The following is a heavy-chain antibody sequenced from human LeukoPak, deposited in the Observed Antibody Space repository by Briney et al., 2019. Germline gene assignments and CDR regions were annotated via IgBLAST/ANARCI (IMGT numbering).Heavy chain of an antibody. Sequence: SVTVSCKASVITFRSSTISWERQAPGQGLEWLGGMSPVFGTAKYAQNFQGRVTITTDECTTTAYMELSNLRSEDSAVYCCARSGRGGYSFPFDYWGQGTLVTVSS. CDR2: MSPVFGTA. J-gene: IGHJ4*02. CDR3: ARSGRGGYSFPFDY. D-gene: IGHD3-22*01. V-gene: IGHV1-69*05. CDR1: VITFRSST.